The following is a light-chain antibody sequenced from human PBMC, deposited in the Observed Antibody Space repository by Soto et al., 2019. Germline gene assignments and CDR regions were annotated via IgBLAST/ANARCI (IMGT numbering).Light chain of an antibody. J-gene: IGKJ2*01. V-gene: IGKV3-15*01. CDR1: QSVGRN. CDR3: QQYNKWPYT. Sequence: DIVMTQSPATLSVSPGETAALSCRAGQSVGRNFAWYQQKPGQAPRLLIYGAWTRATDIPARFRGSGSGTEFTLTISSLQSEDFAIYYCQQYNKWPYTFGQGTKLEIK. CDR2: GAW.